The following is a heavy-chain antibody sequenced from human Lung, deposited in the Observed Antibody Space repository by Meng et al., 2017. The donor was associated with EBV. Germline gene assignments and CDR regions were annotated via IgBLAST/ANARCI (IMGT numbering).Heavy chain of an antibody. V-gene: IGHV3-33*01. J-gene: IGHJ4*02. CDR2: IWYDGSNK. Sequence: QVRVVEFGGGVVQPGRSLSLSCAASGFTLRGYGMHWVRQAPGRGLEWVAFIWYDGSNKYYADSVKGRFTISRDNSKNTSYLQMNSLRAEDTAVYYCATPYIWGSYRDYWGQGTLVTVSS. D-gene: IGHD3-16*02. CDR1: GFTLRGYG. CDR3: ATPYIWGSYRDY.